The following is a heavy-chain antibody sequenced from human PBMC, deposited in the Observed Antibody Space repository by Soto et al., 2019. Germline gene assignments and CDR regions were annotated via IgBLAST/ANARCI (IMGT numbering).Heavy chain of an antibody. D-gene: IGHD3-10*01. J-gene: IGHJ4*02. CDR2: ISWNSGSI. CDR1: GFTFDDYA. Sequence: GGSLRLSCAASGFTFDDYAMHWVRQAPGKGLEWVSGISWNSGSIGYADSVKGRFTISRDNAKNSLYLQMNSLRAEDTALYYCAKGGNTMVRGVIYFDYWGQGTLVTVSS. CDR3: AKGGNTMVRGVIYFDY. V-gene: IGHV3-9*01.